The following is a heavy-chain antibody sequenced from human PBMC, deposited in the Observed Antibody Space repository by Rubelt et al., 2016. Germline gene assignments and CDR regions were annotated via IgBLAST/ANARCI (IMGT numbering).Heavy chain of an antibody. D-gene: IGHD3-22*01. CDR1: GGSFSGYY. CDR2: INHSGSI. J-gene: IGHJ4*02. V-gene: IGHV4-34*01. CDR3: ARGSRYYDSSGYYRPPFDY. Sequence: QVQLQQWGAGLLKPSETLSLTCAVYGGSFSGYYWSWIRQPPGKGLEWIGEINHSGSINYNPSLKSWVNISVDTSKNPVSLKLSLGTAADTDVYYCARGSRYYDSSGYYRPPFDYWGQGTLVTVSS.